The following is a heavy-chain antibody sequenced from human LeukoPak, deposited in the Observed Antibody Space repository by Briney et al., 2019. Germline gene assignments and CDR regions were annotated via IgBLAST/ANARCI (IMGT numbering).Heavy chain of an antibody. D-gene: IGHD4-17*01. J-gene: IGHJ4*02. CDR2: INHSGST. CDR3: ARRRRHYGDHATFDY. V-gene: IGHV4-34*01. Sequence: PSETLSLTCVVYGGSFSGYYWSWIRQPPGKGLEWIGEINHSGSTNYNPSLKSRVTISVDTSKNQFSLKLSSVTAADTAVYYCARRRRHYGDHATFDYWGQGTLVTVSS. CDR1: GGSFSGYY.